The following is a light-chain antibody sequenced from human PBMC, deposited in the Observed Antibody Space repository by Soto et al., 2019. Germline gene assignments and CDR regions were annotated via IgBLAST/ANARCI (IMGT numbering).Light chain of an antibody. V-gene: IGKV3-20*01. CDR3: QQYASSRT. Sequence: EIVLTQSPGTLSLSPGERATLSFRASQSVTNNYLAWFQQKPGQAPRLLMYGASSRATGIPDRFSGSGSGTDFTLTITRLEPEDFAVYYCQQYASSRTFGQGTKVDIK. CDR1: QSVTNNY. CDR2: GAS. J-gene: IGKJ1*01.